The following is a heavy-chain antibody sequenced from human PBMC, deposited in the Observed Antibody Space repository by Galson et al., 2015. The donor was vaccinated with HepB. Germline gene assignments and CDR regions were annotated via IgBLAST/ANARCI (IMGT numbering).Heavy chain of an antibody. Sequence: QSGAEVKKPGESLKISCKASGYTFTGYYIHWVRQAPGQGLEWMGRINSNSGGTNYAQKFQGRVAMTRDTSISTAYMELSRLGSDDTAVYYCAREVGSGSHQYYYDNWGQGILVTVSS. CDR1: GYTFTGYY. J-gene: IGHJ4*01. V-gene: IGHV1-2*06. D-gene: IGHD3-10*01. CDR3: AREVGSGSHQYYYDN. CDR2: INSNSGGT.